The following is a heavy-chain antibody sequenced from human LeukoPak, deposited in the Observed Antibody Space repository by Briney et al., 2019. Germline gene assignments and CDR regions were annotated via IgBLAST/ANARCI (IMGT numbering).Heavy chain of an antibody. CDR2: IYTSGST. J-gene: IGHJ1*01. V-gene: IGHV4-4*07. CDR3: ERDERGYNFQH. Sequence: SETLSLTCTVSGGSLSSYYWSWIRQPAGKGPEWIGRIYTSGSTNYNPSLKSRVTMSVDTSKNQFSLKLSSVTAADTAVYYCERDERGYNFQHWGQGTLVTVSS. CDR1: GGSLSSYY. D-gene: IGHD3-22*01.